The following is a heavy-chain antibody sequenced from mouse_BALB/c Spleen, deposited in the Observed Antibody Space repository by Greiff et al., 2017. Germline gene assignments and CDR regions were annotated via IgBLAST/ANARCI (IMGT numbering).Heavy chain of an antibody. V-gene: IGHV1S29*02. CDR2: IYPYNGGT. D-gene: IGHD1-1*01. CDR3: ARDYYGSSYWYFDV. J-gene: IGHJ1*01. Sequence: EVQLQQSGPELVKPGASVKISCKASGYTFTDYNMHWVKQSYGKSLEWIGYIYPYNGGTGYNQKFKSKATLTVDNSSSTAYMELRSLTSEDSAVYYCARDYYGSSYWYFDVWGAGTTVTVSS. CDR1: GYTFTDYN.